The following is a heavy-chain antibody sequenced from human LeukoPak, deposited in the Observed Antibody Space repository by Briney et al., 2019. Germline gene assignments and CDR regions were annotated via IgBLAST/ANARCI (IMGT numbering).Heavy chain of an antibody. V-gene: IGHV1-18*01. Sequence: ASVKVSCKASGYTFTSYGISWVRQAPGQGLEWMGWISAYNDNTNYAQKLQGRVTMTTDTSTSTAYMELRSLRSDDTAVYYCARAKRITMIVGTDQGDYWGQGTLVTVYS. CDR1: GYTFTSYG. CDR2: ISAYNDNT. D-gene: IGHD3-22*01. J-gene: IGHJ4*02. CDR3: ARAKRITMIVGTDQGDY.